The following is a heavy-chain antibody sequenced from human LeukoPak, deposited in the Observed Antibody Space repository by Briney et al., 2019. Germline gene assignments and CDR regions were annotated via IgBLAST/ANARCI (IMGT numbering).Heavy chain of an antibody. D-gene: IGHD3-3*01. CDR2: INHSGST. CDR1: GGSFSGYY. CDR3: ARGARRVTSFGVVTTPKFDY. J-gene: IGHJ4*02. Sequence: SETLSLTCAVYGGSFSGYYWSWIRQPPGKGLEWIGEINHSGSTNYNPSLKSRVTISVDTSKNQFSLKLSSVTAADTAVYYCARGARRVTSFGVVTTPKFDYWGQGTLVTVSS. V-gene: IGHV4-34*01.